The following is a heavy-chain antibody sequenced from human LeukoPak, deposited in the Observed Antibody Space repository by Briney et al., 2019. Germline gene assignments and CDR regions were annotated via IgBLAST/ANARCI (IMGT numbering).Heavy chain of an antibody. V-gene: IGHV3-30*18. CDR1: GFTFSSYG. CDR2: ISYDGSNK. CDR3: AKDLGTYYYVPGGY. Sequence: PGGSLRLSCAASGFTFSSYGMHWVRQAPGKGLEWVAVISYDGSNKYYADSVKGRFTVSRDNSKNTLYLQMNSLRAEDTAVYYCAKDLGTYYYVPGGYWGQGTLVTVSS. D-gene: IGHD3-10*02. J-gene: IGHJ4*02.